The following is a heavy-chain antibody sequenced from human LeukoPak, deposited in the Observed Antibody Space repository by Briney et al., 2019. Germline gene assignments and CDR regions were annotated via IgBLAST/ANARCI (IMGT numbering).Heavy chain of an antibody. V-gene: IGHV3-7*01. CDR3: ARVGGKSSPFGY. D-gene: IGHD3-16*01. CDR2: IKQDGSER. Sequence: PGGSLRLSCAASGFTFSSFWMSWVRQAPGKGLEWVANIKQDGSERYYVDSLKGRFTISRDNANDSLYLRMNSLRAEDTAVYYCARVGGKSSPFGYWGQGTLVTVSS. CDR1: GFTFSSFW. J-gene: IGHJ4*02.